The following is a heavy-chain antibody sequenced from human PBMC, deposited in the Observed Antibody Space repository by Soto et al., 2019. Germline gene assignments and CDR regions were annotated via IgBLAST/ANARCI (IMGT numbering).Heavy chain of an antibody. Sequence: GGSLRLSCAASGFTFRSYAMTWVRQAPGKGLEWVSVVTYNGDNTYYADSVKGRFTISRDNSKEKVDLQMNSLTAEDTAVYYCARYIRGPTVFYFDFWGPGVLVTVSS. D-gene: IGHD3-3*02. CDR2: VTYNGDNT. V-gene: IGHV3-23*01. CDR1: GFTFRSYA. J-gene: IGHJ4*02. CDR3: ARYIRGPTVFYFDF.